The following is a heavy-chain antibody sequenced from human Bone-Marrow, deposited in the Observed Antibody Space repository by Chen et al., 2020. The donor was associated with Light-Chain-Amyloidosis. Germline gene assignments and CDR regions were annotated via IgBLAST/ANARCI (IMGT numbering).Heavy chain of an antibody. Sequence: EVQLEQSGPEVKKPGESLKISCKGSGYTFPNYWIGWVRQMPGKGLEWMGVIYPDDSDARYSPSFEGQVTISADNSITAAYLQWRGLKASDTAMYYCARRRDGYNFDYWGQGTLVTVSS. CDR2: IYPDDSDA. CDR3: ARRRDGYNFDY. CDR1: GYTFPNYW. D-gene: IGHD5-12*01. J-gene: IGHJ4*02. V-gene: IGHV5-51*01.